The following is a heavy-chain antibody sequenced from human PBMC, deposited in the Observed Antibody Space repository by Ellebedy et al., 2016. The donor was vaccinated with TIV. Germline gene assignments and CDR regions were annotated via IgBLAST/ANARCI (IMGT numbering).Heavy chain of an antibody. J-gene: IGHJ4*02. Sequence: GESLKISXAASGFTVSSNFMSWVRQAPGKGLEWVSTFSTGGTSYYADSVKGRFTISTDTSKNALYLQMNSLRAEDSAVYYCARGTSGYSHGSRLDYWGQGTLVTVSS. V-gene: IGHV3-53*01. CDR3: ARGTSGYSHGSRLDY. CDR1: GFTVSSNF. CDR2: FSTGGTS. D-gene: IGHD5-18*01.